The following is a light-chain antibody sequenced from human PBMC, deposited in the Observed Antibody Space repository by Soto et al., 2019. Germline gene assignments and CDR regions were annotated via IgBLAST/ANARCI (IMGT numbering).Light chain of an antibody. CDR1: QSVNSN. V-gene: IGKV3-15*01. J-gene: IGKJ4*01. Sequence: EIVMTQSPATLSVSPGERATLSCRARQSVNSNLAWYQQKPGQAPRLLLYGASTRATGIPARFSGSGSGTEFTLTISSLHSEDFAVYYCQQYNDWLTFGGGTKVEIK. CDR3: QQYNDWLT. CDR2: GAS.